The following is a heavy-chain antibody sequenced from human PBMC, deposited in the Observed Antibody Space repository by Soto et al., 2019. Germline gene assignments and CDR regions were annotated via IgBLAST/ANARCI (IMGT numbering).Heavy chain of an antibody. J-gene: IGHJ6*03. CDR1: SGSISSSNW. Sequence: QVQLQESGPGLVKPSGTLSLTCAVSSGSISSSNWWSWVRQPPGKGLEWIGEIYHSGSTNYNPSLMGRVTISVDKSKNQFSLKLSSVTAADTAVYYCAISLGIAAAGKVGYYYYYMDVWGKGTTVTVSS. V-gene: IGHV4-4*02. CDR3: AISLGIAAAGKVGYYYYYMDV. CDR2: IYHSGST. D-gene: IGHD6-13*01.